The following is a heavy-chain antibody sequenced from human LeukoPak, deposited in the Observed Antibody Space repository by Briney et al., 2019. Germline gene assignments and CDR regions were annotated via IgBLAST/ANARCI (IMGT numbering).Heavy chain of an antibody. CDR1: GYTFTSYA. Sequence: GASVKVSCKTSGYTFTSYAIIWVRQAPGQGLEWMAYISALNGKTRYAQKIQGRVTMTTDTSTSTAYMELRSLRSDDTAVYFCARELWCSGGNCYLNAFDIWGQGTLVTVSS. J-gene: IGHJ3*02. CDR2: ISALNGKT. D-gene: IGHD2-15*01. CDR3: ARELWCSGGNCYLNAFDI. V-gene: IGHV1-18*01.